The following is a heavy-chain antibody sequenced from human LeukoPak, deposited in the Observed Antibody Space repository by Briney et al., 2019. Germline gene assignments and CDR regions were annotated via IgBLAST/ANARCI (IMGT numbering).Heavy chain of an antibody. CDR2: IYPDDSDT. D-gene: IGHD2-2*02. CDR3: VRAAYCSSTSCYRGAGIDAFDI. Sequence: GESLEISCKGSGYSFTSYWIGWVRQMPGKGLEWMGVIYPDDSDTRYSPSFQGQVTSSADKSISTAYLQWGSLKASDTAIYYCVRAAYCSSTSCYRGAGIDAFDIWGQGTMVTVSS. V-gene: IGHV5-51*01. CDR1: GYSFTSYW. J-gene: IGHJ3*02.